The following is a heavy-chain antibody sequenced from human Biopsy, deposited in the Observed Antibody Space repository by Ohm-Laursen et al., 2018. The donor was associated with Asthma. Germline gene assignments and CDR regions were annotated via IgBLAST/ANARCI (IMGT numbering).Heavy chain of an antibody. CDR1: GGTFNTYV. V-gene: IGHV1-69*01. Sequence: SSVKFSCKSLGGTFNTYVIGWVRQAPGQGLEWMGGINSGFGTTTYPQKFQDRVTITADDSTSTVYMELSSPRSEDTAVYYCARKAGSCISRTCYSLDFWGQGTLVTVSS. J-gene: IGHJ4*02. D-gene: IGHD2-2*01. CDR2: INSGFGTT. CDR3: ARKAGSCISRTCYSLDF.